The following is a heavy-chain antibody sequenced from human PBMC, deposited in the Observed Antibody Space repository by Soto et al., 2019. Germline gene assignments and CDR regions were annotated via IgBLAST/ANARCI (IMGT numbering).Heavy chain of an antibody. D-gene: IGHD4-17*01. CDR1: GGSISSFY. J-gene: IGHJ4*02. Sequence: PSETLSLTCAVSGGSISSFYWSWIRQPPGKGLEWIGYIYYSGITNYNPSLKSRVTISVDKSKNQFSLNLDSVTAADTAVYYCARYDFGTFDYWGRGILVTVSS. CDR3: ARYDFGTFDY. V-gene: IGHV4-59*12. CDR2: IYYSGIT.